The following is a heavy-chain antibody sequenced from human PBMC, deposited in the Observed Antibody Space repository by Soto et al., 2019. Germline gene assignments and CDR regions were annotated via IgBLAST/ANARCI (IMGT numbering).Heavy chain of an antibody. D-gene: IGHD3-10*01. CDR3: ARAQFYSGSGNFNNLMLDP. CDR2: IYHIGTT. Sequence: PWETLSFTCTVSRGSIGAVGSSWSWIRQPPGGGLEWIGYIYHIGTTLFNPALKARLTMSLDWSSNQFSLTLNSMTAADTAVYYCARAQFYSGSGNFNNLMLDPWGQGTQVTVSS. V-gene: IGHV4-30-2*01. J-gene: IGHJ5*02. CDR1: RGSIGAVGSS.